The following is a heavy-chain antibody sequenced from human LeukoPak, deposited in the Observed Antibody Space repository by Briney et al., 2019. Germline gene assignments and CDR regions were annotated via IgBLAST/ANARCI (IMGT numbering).Heavy chain of an antibody. V-gene: IGHV3-7*05. CDR2: IKQDGSEK. CDR1: GXTFSSYW. J-gene: IGHJ4*02. CDR3: ARTQKAAFDY. Sequence: GGSLRLSCAASGXTFSSYWVSWVRQAPGKGLEWVANIKQDGSEKYYVDSVKGRFTISRDNAKNSLYLQMNSLRAEDTAVYYCARTQKAAFDYWGQGTLVTVSS.